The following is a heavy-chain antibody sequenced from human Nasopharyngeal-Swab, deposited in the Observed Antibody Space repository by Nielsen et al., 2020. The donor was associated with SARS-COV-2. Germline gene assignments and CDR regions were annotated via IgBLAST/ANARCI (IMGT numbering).Heavy chain of an antibody. D-gene: IGHD2-8*01. Sequence: ASVKVSCKVSGYTLTELSMHWVRQAPGQGLEWMGWINTNTGNPTYAQGFTGRFVFSLDTSVSTAYLQICSLKAEDTAVYYCARTDCTNGVCQYYYYGMDVWGQGTTVTVSS. V-gene: IGHV7-4-1*01. J-gene: IGHJ6*02. CDR3: ARTDCTNGVCQYYYYGMDV. CDR1: GYTLTELS. CDR2: INTNTGNP.